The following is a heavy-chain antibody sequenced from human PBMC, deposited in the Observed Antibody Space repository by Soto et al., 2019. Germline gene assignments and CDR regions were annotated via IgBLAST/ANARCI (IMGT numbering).Heavy chain of an antibody. CDR2: IKQNGNEK. Sequence: EVQLVDSGGALVQPGESPRLSCAASGFTFSDYLMTWVRQAPGKGLEWVATIKQNGNEKYYVDSVKGRFTSSRDNATNYLYLNLNTLKDEDAAVYYCEIGQCLGKWGQGTLVTVSS. CDR1: GFTFSDYL. D-gene: IGHD6-19*01. J-gene: IGHJ4*02. V-gene: IGHV3-7*01. CDR3: EIGQCLGK.